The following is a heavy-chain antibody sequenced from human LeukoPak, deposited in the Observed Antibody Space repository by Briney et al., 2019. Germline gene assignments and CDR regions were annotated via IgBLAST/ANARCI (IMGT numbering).Heavy chain of an antibody. D-gene: IGHD5-24*01. CDR1: GFTFSSYG. CDR3: AKGMEDGYNYGEFDY. Sequence: GGSLRLSCAASGFTFSSYGMHWVRQAPGKGLEWVAVIWYDGSNKYYADSVKGRFTISRDNSKNTLYLQMNSLRAEDTAVYYCAKGMEDGYNYGEFDYWGQGTLVTVSS. V-gene: IGHV3-33*06. J-gene: IGHJ4*02. CDR2: IWYDGSNK.